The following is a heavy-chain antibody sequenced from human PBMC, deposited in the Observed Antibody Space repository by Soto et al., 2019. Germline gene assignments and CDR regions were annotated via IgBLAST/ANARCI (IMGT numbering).Heavy chain of an antibody. J-gene: IGHJ1*01. CDR1: GFTFSSYW. CDR3: SAYPFQH. Sequence: VESLKISCAASGFTFSSYWMHWVRQAPGKGLEWVSRIDSVGTNPFYADSVKGRFTISRDNGKNTMFLQMNSLRAEDTAVYFCSAYPFQHWGQGTRVTVSS. CDR2: IDSVGTNP. V-gene: IGHV3-74*01.